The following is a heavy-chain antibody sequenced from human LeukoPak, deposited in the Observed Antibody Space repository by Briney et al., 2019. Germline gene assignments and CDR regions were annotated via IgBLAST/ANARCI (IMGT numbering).Heavy chain of an antibody. Sequence: ASVKVSCKASNYTFTSYGLSWVRQAPGQGLQWMGWISAYNGNAKYAQKFQDRVTLTTDTSTSTSSMELRSLGSDDTAIYYCARLLWVGDEYFFDYWGQGTLVTVSS. CDR1: NYTFTSYG. J-gene: IGHJ4*02. CDR2: ISAYNGNA. D-gene: IGHD2-15*01. CDR3: ARLLWVGDEYFFDY. V-gene: IGHV1-18*01.